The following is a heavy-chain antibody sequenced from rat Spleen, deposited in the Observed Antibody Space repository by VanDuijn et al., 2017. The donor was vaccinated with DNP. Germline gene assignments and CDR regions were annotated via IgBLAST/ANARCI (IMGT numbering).Heavy chain of an antibody. D-gene: IGHD1-2*01. CDR1: GFTFSAYY. CDR3: AARYSSSWFAY. V-gene: IGHV5-22*01. CDR2: IGSAAYAP. Sequence: EVQLVESGGGLVQPGRSLKLSCAASGFTFSAYYMAWVRQAPAKGLEWVAYIGSAAYAPYYGDSVKGRFTISRDNAKSTLYLQMNSLRSEDTATYYCAARYSSSWFAYWGQGTLVTVSS. J-gene: IGHJ3*01.